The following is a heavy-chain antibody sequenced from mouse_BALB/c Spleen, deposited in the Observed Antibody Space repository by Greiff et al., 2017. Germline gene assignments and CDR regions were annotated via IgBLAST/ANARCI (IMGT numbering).Heavy chain of an antibody. CDR2: ISSGGST. V-gene: IGHV5-6-5*01. J-gene: IGHJ3*01. CDR1: GFTFSSYA. Sequence: EVKLVESGGGLVKPGGSLKLSCAASGFTFSSYAMSWVRQTPEKRLEWVASISSGGSTYYPDSVKGRFTISRDNARNILYLEMSSLRSEDTAMYYCARDQGGNYVGFAYWGQGTLVTVSA. D-gene: IGHD2-1*01. CDR3: ARDQGGNYVGFAY.